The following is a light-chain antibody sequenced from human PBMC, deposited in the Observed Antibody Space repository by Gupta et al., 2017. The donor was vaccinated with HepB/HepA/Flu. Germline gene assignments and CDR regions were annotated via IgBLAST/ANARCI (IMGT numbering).Light chain of an antibody. Sequence: DIVMTQSPDSLAVPLGETATINCKSSRSLFHSHNSKNYLSWYQQRPGQPPKLLINWASIRETGVPDQISGSGVGKDFTLTSSSRQAEEVAGYYCQQHGDTHRLTFGGGTXVEIK. J-gene: IGKJ4*01. CDR3: QQHGDTHRLT. CDR2: WAS. V-gene: IGKV4-1*01. CDR1: RSLFHSHNSKNY.